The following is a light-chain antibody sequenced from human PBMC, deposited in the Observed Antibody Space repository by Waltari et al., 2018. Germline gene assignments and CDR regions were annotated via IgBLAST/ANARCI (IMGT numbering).Light chain of an antibody. Sequence: QSVLTQPPSASGTPGQRVTISCFGSSSNIGSNTVNWYQQVPGTAPKLLIYINNQRPPGVPVRFSGSKSGTSASLAISGLQSEDAADYSCAAWDDSLNAWVFGGGTKLTVL. CDR1: SSNIGSNT. CDR3: AAWDDSLNAWV. V-gene: IGLV1-44*01. CDR2: INN. J-gene: IGLJ3*02.